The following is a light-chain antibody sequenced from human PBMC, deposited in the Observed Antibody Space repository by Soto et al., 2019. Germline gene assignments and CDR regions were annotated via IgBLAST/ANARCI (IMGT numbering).Light chain of an antibody. J-gene: IGKJ1*01. CDR2: DIF. CDR1: QSVGNF. CDR3: QKYGTFWT. V-gene: IGKV3-20*01. Sequence: EVVLTQSPAILSLSPGERATLSCRASQSVGNFLTWYQQKPGQAPRLVIYDIFTTATGVPDRFSGSGSGTDFTLTIRRLEPDDFAVYYCQKYGTFWTFGQGTQVDIK.